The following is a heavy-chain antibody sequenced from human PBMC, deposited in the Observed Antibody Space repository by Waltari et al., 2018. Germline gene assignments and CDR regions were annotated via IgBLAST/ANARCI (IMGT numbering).Heavy chain of an antibody. J-gene: IGHJ4*02. CDR2: IKSDGSST. V-gene: IGHV3-74*01. CDR3: AHLSSNSPGY. CDR1: GFTFSSYW. D-gene: IGHD6-6*01. Sequence: EVQLVESGGGLVQPGGSLRLSCAASGFTFSSYWMHWVRQAPGRGLVWVSRIKSDGSSTSYADSVKGRFTISRDNAKNSLYLQMNSLRAEDTAVYYCAHLSSNSPGYWGQGILVTVSS.